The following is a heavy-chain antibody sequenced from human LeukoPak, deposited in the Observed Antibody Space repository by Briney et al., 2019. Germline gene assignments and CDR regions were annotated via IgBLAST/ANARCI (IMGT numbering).Heavy chain of an antibody. D-gene: IGHD3-3*02. CDR2: IKSEGEGATT. Sequence: PGVSLRLSCVSSGFIIGTAWMSWVRQAPGKGLEWLGHIKSEGEGATTDYAAPAKGRFVISRDDSKNMIYLQMSSLKIDDTAIYYCIAHFPYFYGFDVWGKGTTVTVSS. CDR3: IAHFPYFYGFDV. J-gene: IGHJ6*04. V-gene: IGHV3-15*01. CDR1: GFIIGTAW.